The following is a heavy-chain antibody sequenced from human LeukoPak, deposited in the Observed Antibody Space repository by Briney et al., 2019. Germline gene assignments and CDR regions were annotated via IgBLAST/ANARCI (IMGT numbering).Heavy chain of an antibody. V-gene: IGHV4-31*03. CDR1: GDSISRGGYY. CDR3: AKGWAENWFTP. D-gene: IGHD1-26*01. J-gene: IGHJ5*02. CDR2: IYYSGST. Sequence: PSQTLSLTRTVSGDSISRGGYYWSSIRQHPGRGLGWNGYIYYSGSTYYNPSLKSRFTISVDTPKNQFSRKRSAVTAADRAVFYCAKGWAENWFTPWGQGNLVTVSS.